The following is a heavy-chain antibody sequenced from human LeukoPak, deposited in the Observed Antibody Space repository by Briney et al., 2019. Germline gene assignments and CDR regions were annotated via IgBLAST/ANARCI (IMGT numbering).Heavy chain of an antibody. Sequence: SETLSLTCTVSGGSISSSSYYWGWIRQPPGKGLEWIESIYYSGSTYYNPSLKSRVTISVDTSKNQFSLKLSSVTAADTAVYYCAGPLNGMDVWGQGTTVTVSS. D-gene: IGHD3-9*01. J-gene: IGHJ6*02. CDR2: IYYSGST. CDR1: GGSISSSSYY. V-gene: IGHV4-39*01. CDR3: AGPLNGMDV.